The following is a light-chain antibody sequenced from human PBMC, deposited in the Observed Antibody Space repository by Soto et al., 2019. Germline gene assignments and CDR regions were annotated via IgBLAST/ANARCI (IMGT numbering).Light chain of an antibody. V-gene: IGKV1-39*01. CDR3: QQSYSTLPYT. CDR2: AAS. CDR1: QSISRY. J-gene: IGKJ2*01. Sequence: DIQMTQSPSSLSASVEDRVTITCRASQSISRYLNWYQQKPGKAPKLLIYAASSLQSGVPSRFSGSGSGTDFTLTISSLQPEDFATYYCQQSYSTLPYTFGQGTKLEIK.